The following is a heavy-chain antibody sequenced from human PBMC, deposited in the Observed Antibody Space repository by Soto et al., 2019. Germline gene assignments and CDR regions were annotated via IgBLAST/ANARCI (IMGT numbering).Heavy chain of an antibody. J-gene: IGHJ4*02. CDR3: ATRTYGYYVH. V-gene: IGHV1-24*01. D-gene: IGHD4-17*01. CDR2: FGPEDGET. Sequence: GPSVKVSCKVSGYTLTELSMHWVRQAPGKGLEWMGGFGPEDGETLYAQKFQGRVTMTEDTSTDTAYMELSSLRSEDTAVYYCATRTYGYYVHWDQGPLVTVSS. CDR1: GYTLTELS.